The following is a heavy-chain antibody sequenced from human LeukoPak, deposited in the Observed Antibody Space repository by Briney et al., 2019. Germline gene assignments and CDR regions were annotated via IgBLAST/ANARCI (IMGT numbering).Heavy chain of an antibody. CDR3: ARAPGKWIAATPKDDY. Sequence: ASVKVSCKASGYTFINYDITWVRQAPGQGLEWMGWISAYNGNTNYAQKLQGRVTMTTDTSTSTAYMELRSLRSDDTAVYYCARAPGKWIAATPKDDYWGQGTLVTVSS. D-gene: IGHD6-13*01. V-gene: IGHV1-18*01. J-gene: IGHJ4*02. CDR1: GYTFINYD. CDR2: ISAYNGNT.